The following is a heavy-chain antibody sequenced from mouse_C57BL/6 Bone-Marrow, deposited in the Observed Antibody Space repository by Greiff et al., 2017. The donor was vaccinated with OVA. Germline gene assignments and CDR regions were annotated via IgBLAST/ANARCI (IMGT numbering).Heavy chain of an antibody. J-gene: IGHJ1*03. Sequence: EVMLVESGGGLVQPGESLKLSCESNEYDFPSHDMSWVRKTPEKRLELVAAINSDGGSTYYPDTMERRFIISRDNTKKTLYLQMSSLRSEDTALYYCARLDDYDGDWYFDVWGTGTTVTVSS. CDR3: ARLDDYDGDWYFDV. CDR1: EYDFPSHD. CDR2: INSDGGST. V-gene: IGHV5-2*01. D-gene: IGHD2-4*01.